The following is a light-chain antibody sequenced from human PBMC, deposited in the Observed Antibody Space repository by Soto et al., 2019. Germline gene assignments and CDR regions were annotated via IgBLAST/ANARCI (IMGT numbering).Light chain of an antibody. V-gene: IGLV1-40*01. Sequence: QSVLTQPPSVSGAPGQRVTISCTGSSSNIGAGYDVHWYQQLPGTAPKLLIFGNSNRPSGVPDRFSGSKSGTSASLAITGLLAEDEDDYHCQSYDSSPTSLVFGGGTKLTVL. J-gene: IGLJ2*01. CDR3: QSYDSSPTSLV. CDR2: GNS. CDR1: SSNIGAGYD.